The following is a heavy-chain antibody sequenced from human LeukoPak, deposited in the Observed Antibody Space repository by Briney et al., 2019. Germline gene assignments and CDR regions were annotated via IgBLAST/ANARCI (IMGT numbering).Heavy chain of an antibody. V-gene: IGHV4-34*01. J-gene: IGHJ1*01. CDR2: INHSGST. Sequence: SETLSLTCAVYGGSFSGYYWSWIRQPPGKGLEWIGEINHSGSTNYNPSLKSRVTISVDTSKNQFSLKLSSVTAADTALYYCARSHQIATRPLAEYFQQWGQGTLVTVSS. CDR1: GGSFSGYY. D-gene: IGHD6-6*01. CDR3: ARSHQIATRPLAEYFQQ.